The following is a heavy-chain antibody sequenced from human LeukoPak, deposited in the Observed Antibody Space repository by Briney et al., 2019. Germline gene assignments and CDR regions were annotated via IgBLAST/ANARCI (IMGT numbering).Heavy chain of an antibody. CDR3: ARGRAGRYCSSTSCYSSYYGMDV. CDR1: GGSFSGYY. D-gene: IGHD2-2*01. J-gene: IGHJ6*02. CDR2: INHSGST. V-gene: IGHV4-34*01. Sequence: SETLSLTCAVYGGSFSGYYWSWIRQPPGKGLEWLGEINHSGSTNYNPSLKSRVTISVDTSKNQFSLKLSSVTAADTAVYYCARGRAGRYCSSTSCYSSYYGMDVWGQGTTVTVSS.